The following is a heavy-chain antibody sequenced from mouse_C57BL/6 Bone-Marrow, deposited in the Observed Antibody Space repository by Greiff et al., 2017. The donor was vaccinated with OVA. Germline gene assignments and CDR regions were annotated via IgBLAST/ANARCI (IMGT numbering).Heavy chain of an antibody. V-gene: IGHV2-4*01. CDR2: LWSGGIT. D-gene: IGHD1-1*01. CDR1: GFSLTSYG. Sequence: VQGVESGPGLVQPSQSLSITCTVSGFSLTSYGVHWVRQPPGKGLEWLGVLWSGGITDYNAAFISRLSISKDTSKSQVFFKMNSLQADDTAIYYCAKNPPYYYGSSHWYFDVWGTGTTGTVSS. J-gene: IGHJ1*03. CDR3: AKNPPYYYGSSHWYFDV.